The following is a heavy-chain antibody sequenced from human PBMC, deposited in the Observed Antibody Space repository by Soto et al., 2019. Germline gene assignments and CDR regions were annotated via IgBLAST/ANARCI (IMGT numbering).Heavy chain of an antibody. J-gene: IGHJ5*02. CDR3: AKDNSMHWFDP. CDR2: FNGNGGLT. CDR1: IFTFRNYA. Sequence: LRISCATSIFTFRNYAMTWVRQAPGKGLEWVSTFNGNGGLTYYADSVKGRFTISRDNSKNTLYLQMDSLRAEDTAIYYCAKDNSMHWFDPWGQGTMVTVSS. V-gene: IGHV3-23*01.